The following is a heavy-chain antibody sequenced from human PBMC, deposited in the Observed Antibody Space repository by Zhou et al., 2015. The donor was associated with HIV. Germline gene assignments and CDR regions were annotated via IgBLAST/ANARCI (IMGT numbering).Heavy chain of an antibody. V-gene: IGHV1-18*01. D-gene: IGHD2-15*01. CDR2: ISAHSGDT. CDR3: ASSAAVAGYCSGGSCYVY. Sequence: QVQLVQSGAEVKKPGSSVKVSCKASGYTFTTYGISWVRQAPGQGLEWMGWISAHSGDTNYAQKLQARVTMTTDTSTNTAYMELRSLKSDDTAIYYCASSAAVAGYCSGGSCYVYWGQGTLVTVSS. CDR1: GYTFTTYG. J-gene: IGHJ4*02.